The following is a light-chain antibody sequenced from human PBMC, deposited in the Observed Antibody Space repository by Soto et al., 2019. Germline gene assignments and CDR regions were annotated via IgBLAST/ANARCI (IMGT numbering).Light chain of an antibody. CDR3: NSYTSSSTYV. Sequence: SVLTQPDSVSGSPGQSITITCTGTSSDVGGFNYVSWYQQHPGKAPKLMIYDVTNRPSGVSYRFSGSKSGNTASLTISGLQAEDEADYYCNSYTSSSTYVFGTGTKVTVL. CDR2: DVT. CDR1: SSDVGGFNY. V-gene: IGLV2-14*03. J-gene: IGLJ1*01.